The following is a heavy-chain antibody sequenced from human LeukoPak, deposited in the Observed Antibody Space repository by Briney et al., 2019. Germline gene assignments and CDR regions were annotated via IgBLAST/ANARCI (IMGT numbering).Heavy chain of an antibody. CDR1: GFTFSSHA. CDR3: AKDDRWDSSGYYYIFGYFQH. D-gene: IGHD3-22*01. CDR2: ISGSGGST. V-gene: IGHV3-23*01. Sequence: GGSLRLSCAASGFTFSSHAMGWVRQAPGKGLEWVSAISGSGGSTNYADSVKGRFTISRDNFKNTLYLQMNSLRAEDTAVYYCAKDDRWDSSGYYYIFGYFQHWGQGTLVTVSS. J-gene: IGHJ1*01.